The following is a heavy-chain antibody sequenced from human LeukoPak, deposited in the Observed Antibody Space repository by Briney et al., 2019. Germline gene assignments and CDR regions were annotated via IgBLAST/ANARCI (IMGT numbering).Heavy chain of an antibody. J-gene: IGHJ4*02. CDR2: IYYSGST. CDR3: ARVTRGSGSYWGFDY. D-gene: IGHD3-10*01. Sequence: SSETLSLTCTVSGGSISSYYWSWIRQPPGKGLEWIGYIYYSGSTNYNPSLKSRVTTSVDTSKNQFSLKLSSVTAADTAVYYCARVTRGSGSYWGFDYWGQGTLVTVSS. V-gene: IGHV4-59*01. CDR1: GGSISSYY.